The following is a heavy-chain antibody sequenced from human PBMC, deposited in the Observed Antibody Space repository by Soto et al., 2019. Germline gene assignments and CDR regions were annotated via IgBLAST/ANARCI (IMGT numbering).Heavy chain of an antibody. V-gene: IGHV4-39*01. Sequence: QLQLQESGPGLVKPSETLSLTCTVSGGSISSSSYYWGWIRQPPGKGLEWIGSIYYSGSTYYNPSLKSRVPISVDTSKNQFSLKLSSVTAADTAVYYCARLEYSSGWYPDYWGQGTLVTVSS. CDR1: GGSISSSSYY. J-gene: IGHJ4*02. CDR3: ARLEYSSGWYPDY. D-gene: IGHD6-19*01. CDR2: IYYSGST.